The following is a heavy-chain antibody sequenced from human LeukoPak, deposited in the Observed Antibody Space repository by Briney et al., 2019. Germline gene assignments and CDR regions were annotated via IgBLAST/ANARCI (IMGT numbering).Heavy chain of an antibody. CDR3: ARLGIYPIQGYNYNYHYMDV. Sequence: PSETLSLTCTVSGASISSSYWSWIRQPPGKGLEWIGYIYYTGSTNYNPSLKSRVIISVDMSKNQFSLQLSSVTAADTAAYYCARLGIYPIQGYNYNYHYMDVWAKGTTVTVSS. D-gene: IGHD1-1*01. J-gene: IGHJ6*03. CDR1: GASISSSY. CDR2: IYYTGST. V-gene: IGHV4-59*08.